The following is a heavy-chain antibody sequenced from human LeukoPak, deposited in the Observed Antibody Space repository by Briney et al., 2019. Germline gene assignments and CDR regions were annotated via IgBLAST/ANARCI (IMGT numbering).Heavy chain of an antibody. V-gene: IGHV3-7*01. CDR1: GFTFSSYW. D-gene: IGHD3-10*01. CDR2: IKQDGSEK. J-gene: IGHJ5*02. Sequence: GGSLRLSCAASGFTFSSYWMSWVPQAPGKGLEWVANIKQDGSEKYYVDSVKGRFTISRDNAKTSLYLQMNSLRAEDTAVYYCAREGGSGSYFWFDPWGQGTLVTVSS. CDR3: AREGGSGSYFWFDP.